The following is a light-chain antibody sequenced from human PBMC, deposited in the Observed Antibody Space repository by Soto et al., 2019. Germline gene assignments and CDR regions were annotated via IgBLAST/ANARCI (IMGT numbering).Light chain of an antibody. CDR2: DVN. V-gene: IGLV2-11*01. J-gene: IGLJ1*01. CDR1: SSDVGGYNY. Sequence: QSALTQPRSVSGTPGQSVTISCTGTSSDVGGYNYVSWYQQHPGKAPKLMIYDVNKRPSGVPDRFSGSKSANTASLTISGIQAEDEAAYYCCSYAGSSTYVFGPATKVTV. CDR3: CSYAGSSTYV.